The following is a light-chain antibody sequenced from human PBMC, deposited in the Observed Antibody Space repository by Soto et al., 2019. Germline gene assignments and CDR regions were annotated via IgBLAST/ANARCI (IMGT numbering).Light chain of an antibody. Sequence: DIQMTQSPSSLSASVGDRVTITCQASQDISNYLNWYQQKLGKAPKLLIYDASNLETGVPSRFSGSGSGTDFTFTISSLQPEHIATYYCQQYSHLITFGQGTRLEIK. J-gene: IGKJ5*01. CDR1: QDISNY. CDR2: DAS. V-gene: IGKV1-33*01. CDR3: QQYSHLIT.